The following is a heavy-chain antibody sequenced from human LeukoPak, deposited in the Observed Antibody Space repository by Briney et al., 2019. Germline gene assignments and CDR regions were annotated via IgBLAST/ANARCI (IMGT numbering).Heavy chain of an antibody. D-gene: IGHD3-22*01. Sequence: ASVKVPCKASGYTFTSYDINWVRQATGQGLEWMGWMNPNSGNTGYAQKFQGRVTMTRNTSISTAYMELSSLRSEDTAVYYCAKVDYYDSSGNWFDPWGLGTLVTVSS. CDR2: MNPNSGNT. CDR3: AKVDYYDSSGNWFDP. V-gene: IGHV1-8*01. J-gene: IGHJ5*02. CDR1: GYTFTSYD.